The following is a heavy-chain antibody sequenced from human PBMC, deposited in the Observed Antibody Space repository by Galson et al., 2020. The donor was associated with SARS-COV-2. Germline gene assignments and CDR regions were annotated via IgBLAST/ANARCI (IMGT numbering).Heavy chain of an antibody. Sequence: GGSLRLSCAASGFTFSNAWMSWVRQAPGKGLEWVGRVKSKTDGGTTDYAAPVKGRFIISRDDSKNTLYLQMDSLKTEDTAVYDCTWTTLTLQWDFWGQGTQVTVSS. J-gene: IGHJ4*02. CDR2: VKSKTDGGTT. V-gene: IGHV3-15*01. CDR3: TWTTLTLQWDF. CDR1: GFTFSNAW. D-gene: IGHD4-17*01.